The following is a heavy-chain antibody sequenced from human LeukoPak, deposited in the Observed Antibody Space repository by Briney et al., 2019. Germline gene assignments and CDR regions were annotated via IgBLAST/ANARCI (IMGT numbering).Heavy chain of an antibody. J-gene: IGHJ4*02. V-gene: IGHV3-23*01. CDR1: GFTFSSCA. Sequence: PGGSLRLSCAASGFTFSSCAMSWVRQAPGKGLEWVSSITGSGGTTYYADSVKGRFTISRDNSKNTLYLQMNSLRAEDTAVYYWAKRYSYIDSWGQGTRVTVSS. D-gene: IGHD5-18*01. CDR2: ITGSGGTT. CDR3: AKRYSYIDS.